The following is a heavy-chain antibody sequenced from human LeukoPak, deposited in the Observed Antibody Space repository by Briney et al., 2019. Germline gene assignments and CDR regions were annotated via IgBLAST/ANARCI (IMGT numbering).Heavy chain of an antibody. D-gene: IGHD3-10*01. CDR1: GFTFSSYW. V-gene: IGHV3-74*01. CDR3: TRGRGVSFDY. J-gene: IGHJ4*02. Sequence: VGSLRLSCAASGFTFSSYWMHWVRQAPGKGVVWVSRINSDGSSISYADSVKGRFTISRDNAKNTLYLQMNNLRAEDTAVYYCTRGRGVSFDYWGQGTLVTASS. CDR2: INSDGSSI.